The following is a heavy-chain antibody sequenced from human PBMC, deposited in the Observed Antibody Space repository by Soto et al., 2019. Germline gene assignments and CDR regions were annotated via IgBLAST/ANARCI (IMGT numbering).Heavy chain of an antibody. J-gene: IGHJ5*01. CDR2: IYYSGST. V-gene: IGHV4-61*01. D-gene: IGHD6-19*01. CDR1: GGSVSSGSYY. CDR3: ARRDVAVAGNWFVP. Sequence: PSETLSLTCTVSGGSVSSGSYYWSWIRQPPGKGLEWIGYIYYSGSTNYNPSLKSRVTISVDTSKNQFSLKLSSVTAADTAVYYCARRDVAVAGNWFVPWGQGALVNVFS.